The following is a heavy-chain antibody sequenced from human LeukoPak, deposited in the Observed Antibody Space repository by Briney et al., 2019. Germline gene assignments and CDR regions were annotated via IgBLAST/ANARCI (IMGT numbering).Heavy chain of an antibody. Sequence: GGSLRLSCSASGFPFSNYWMSWVRQAPGKVLEWVANIKQDGSQKYYVDSVKGRFTVSRDNAENSVYLQINSLRAEDTAVYYCARIGYSSSSVDYWGQGTLVIVSS. D-gene: IGHD6-6*01. V-gene: IGHV3-7*01. J-gene: IGHJ4*02. CDR3: ARIGYSSSSVDY. CDR1: GFPFSNYW. CDR2: IKQDGSQK.